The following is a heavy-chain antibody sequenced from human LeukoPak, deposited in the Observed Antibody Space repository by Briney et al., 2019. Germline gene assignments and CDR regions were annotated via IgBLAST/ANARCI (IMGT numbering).Heavy chain of an antibody. V-gene: IGHV1-8*01. D-gene: IGHD3-10*01. J-gene: IGHJ4*02. CDR1: GYTFTSYD. Sequence: GASVKVSCKAFGYTFTSYDINWVRQATGQGLEWMGWMDPNSGNTGYAQKFQGRVTMTRNTSISTAYMELSSLRSEDTAVYYCVALGLNYYGVPYWGQGTLVTVSS. CDR3: VALGLNYYGVPY. CDR2: MDPNSGNT.